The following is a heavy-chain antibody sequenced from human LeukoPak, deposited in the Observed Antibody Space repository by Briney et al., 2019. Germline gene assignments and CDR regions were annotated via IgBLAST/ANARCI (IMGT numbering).Heavy chain of an antibody. CDR2: IRNKAYGGTT. Sequence: GGSLRLSCAASGFTFSSYWMSWVRQAPGKGLEWVGFIRNKAYGGTTEYAASVKGRFTISRDDSKSVAYLQMNGLKTEDTAMYYCTRQSYGSGSYYIGYWGQGTLVTVSS. D-gene: IGHD3-10*01. CDR3: TRQSYGSGSYYIGY. J-gene: IGHJ4*02. V-gene: IGHV3-49*04. CDR1: GFTFSSYW.